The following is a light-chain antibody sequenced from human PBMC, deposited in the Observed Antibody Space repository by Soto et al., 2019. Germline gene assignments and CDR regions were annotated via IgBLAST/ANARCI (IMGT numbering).Light chain of an antibody. J-gene: IGKJ4*01. CDR3: QPYNNWPLT. Sequence: EIVMTQSPATLSVSPGERATLSCRANQSVSSNLAWYQQKPGQAPRLVSYGASTRATGIPARFSGSGSGTEFTLTISSLQSEDFAVYYCQPYNNWPLTFGGGTKVEIK. V-gene: IGKV3D-15*01. CDR2: GAS. CDR1: QSVSSN.